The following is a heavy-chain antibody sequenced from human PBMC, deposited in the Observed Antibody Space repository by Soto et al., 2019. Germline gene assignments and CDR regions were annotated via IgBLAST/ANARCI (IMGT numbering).Heavy chain of an antibody. J-gene: IGHJ4*02. CDR2: IYPGGVNI. CDR3: AREGTMVRGVINTFDY. D-gene: IGHD3-10*01. V-gene: IGHV1-46*01. Sequence: ASVKVSCKAIGYSFTSHYMHWVRQAPGQGLEWMGTIYPGGVNIAYAQKLKGRVTMTKDTSTSTAYMELRSLRSDDTAVYYCAREGTMVRGVINTFDYWGQG. CDR1: GYSFTSHY.